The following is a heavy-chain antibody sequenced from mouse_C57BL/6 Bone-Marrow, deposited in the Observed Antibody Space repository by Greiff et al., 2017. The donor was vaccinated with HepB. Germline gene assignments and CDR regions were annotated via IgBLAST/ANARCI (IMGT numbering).Heavy chain of an antibody. CDR1: GYTFTSYW. J-gene: IGHJ4*01. CDR2: IHPDSGST. V-gene: IGHV1-64*01. Sequence: QVQLQQPGAELVKPGASVKLSCKASGYTFTSYWMHWVKQRPGQGLEWIGMIHPDSGSTNYNEKFKSKATLTVDKSSSTAYMQLSSLTSEDSAVYYCAILYGSSLPYAMDYWGQGTSVTVSS. CDR3: AILYGSSLPYAMDY. D-gene: IGHD1-1*01.